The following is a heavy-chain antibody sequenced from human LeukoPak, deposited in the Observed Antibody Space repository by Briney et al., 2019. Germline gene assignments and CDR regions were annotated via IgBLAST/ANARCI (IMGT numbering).Heavy chain of an antibody. CDR2: IYTSGST. J-gene: IGHJ4*02. D-gene: IGHD3-22*01. V-gene: IGHV4-4*07. CDR1: GGSISSYY. Sequence: SETLSLTCTVSGGSISSYYWSWIRQPAGKGLEWIGRIYTSGSTNYNPSLKSRVTMSVDTSKNQFSLKLSSMTAADTAVYYCARARSPSYYDSSGYYDYWGQGTLVTVSS. CDR3: ARARSPSYYDSSGYYDY.